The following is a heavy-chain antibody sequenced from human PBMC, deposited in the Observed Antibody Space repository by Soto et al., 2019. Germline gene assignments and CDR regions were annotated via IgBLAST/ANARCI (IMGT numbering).Heavy chain of an antibody. CDR3: ARSYYGSGPPNYYYYGMDV. J-gene: IGHJ6*02. CDR1: GGTFSSYA. CDR2: IIPIFGTA. D-gene: IGHD3-10*01. Sequence: SVKVSCKASGGTFSSYAISWVRQAPGQGLEWMGGIIPIFGTANYAQKFQGRVTITADESTSTAYMELSSLRSEDTAVYYCARSYYGSGPPNYYYYGMDVWGQGTTVTVSS. V-gene: IGHV1-69*13.